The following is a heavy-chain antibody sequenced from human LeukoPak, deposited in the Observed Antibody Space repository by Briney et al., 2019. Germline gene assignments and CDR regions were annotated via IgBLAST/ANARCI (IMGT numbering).Heavy chain of an antibody. D-gene: IGHD6-6*01. CDR2: VDGSGGSA. CDR1: GFTFSSYA. J-gene: IGHJ4*02. Sequence: PGGSLRLSCAASGFTFSSYAMSWVRQAPGKGLEWVSGVDGSGGSAYYADSVKGRFTISRENSKNTLYLQMNSLRSEDTVVYYCAKRIAARTPYYFDYWGQGTLVTVSS. V-gene: IGHV3-23*01. CDR3: AKRIAARTPYYFDY.